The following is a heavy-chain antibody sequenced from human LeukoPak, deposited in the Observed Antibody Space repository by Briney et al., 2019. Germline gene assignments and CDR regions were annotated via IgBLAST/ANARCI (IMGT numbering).Heavy chain of an antibody. CDR1: GGSISSGGYY. D-gene: IGHD5-12*01. V-gene: IGHV4-31*03. J-gene: IGHJ4*02. Sequence: PSETLSLTCTVSGGSISSGGYYWSWIRQHPGKGLEWIGYIYYSGSTYYNPSLKSRVTISVDTSKNQFSLKLSSVTAADTAMYYCAREGLRAWFDYWGQGTLVTVSS. CDR2: IYYSGST. CDR3: AREGLRAWFDY.